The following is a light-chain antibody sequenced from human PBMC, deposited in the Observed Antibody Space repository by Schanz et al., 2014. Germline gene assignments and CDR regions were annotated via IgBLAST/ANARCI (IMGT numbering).Light chain of an antibody. CDR3: QQYNNWAPVT. J-gene: IGKJ3*01. CDR2: SAS. CDR1: QRVNTN. Sequence: EIVLTQSPGALSLSPGERATFSCRASQRVNTNFLAWYQQKPGQAPRLLIYSASRRATGIPERFSGSGSGTEFTLTISSLQSEDFAVYYCQQYNNWAPVTFGPGTRVIIK. V-gene: IGKV3D-15*01.